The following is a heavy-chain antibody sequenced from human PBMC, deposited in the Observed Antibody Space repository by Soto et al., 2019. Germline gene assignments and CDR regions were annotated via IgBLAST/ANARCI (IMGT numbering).Heavy chain of an antibody. V-gene: IGHV4-59*01. J-gene: IGHJ4*02. Sequence: PSETLSLTCTVSGGSISNYYWSWIRQPPGKGLEWIGYIYYSGSTNYNPSLKSRVTISVDTSKNQFSLKLSSVTAADTAVYYCASNYGDYVQMSNWGQGTLVTVSS. CDR1: GGSISNYY. CDR3: ASNYGDYVQMSN. D-gene: IGHD4-17*01. CDR2: IYYSGST.